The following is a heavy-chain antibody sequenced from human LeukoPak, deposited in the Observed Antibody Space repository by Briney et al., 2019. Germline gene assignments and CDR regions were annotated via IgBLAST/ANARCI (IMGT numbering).Heavy chain of an antibody. J-gene: IGHJ3*02. Sequence: SETLSLTCTVSGGSISSSSYFWGWIRQPPGKGLEWIGTIYYTGSTYYNPSLKSRVTLSVDTSKKQFSLNLSSVTAADTAVYYCARDGTSAGAGDAFDIWGQGTMVTVSS. CDR2: IYYTGST. V-gene: IGHV4-39*07. CDR1: GGSISSSSYF. D-gene: IGHD6-13*01. CDR3: ARDGTSAGAGDAFDI.